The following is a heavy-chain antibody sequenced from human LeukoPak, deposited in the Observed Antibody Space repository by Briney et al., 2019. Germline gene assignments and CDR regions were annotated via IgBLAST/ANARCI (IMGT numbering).Heavy chain of an antibody. D-gene: IGHD6-13*01. V-gene: IGHV3-48*03. Sequence: TGGTLRLSCAASGVTFSTYEMDWVRQAPGKELEWVSYISSRGSSIYYADSVKGLFTISRDNAKNSLYLQMSSLRVEDTAVYYCARGAAGGDFAYWGQGTLATVSS. J-gene: IGHJ4*02. CDR3: ARGAAGGDFAY. CDR2: ISSRGSSI. CDR1: GVTFSTYE.